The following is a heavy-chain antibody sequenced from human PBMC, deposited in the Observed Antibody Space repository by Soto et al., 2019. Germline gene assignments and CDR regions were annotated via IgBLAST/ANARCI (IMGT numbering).Heavy chain of an antibody. CDR3: ARGYYDSSGYYRWDY. D-gene: IGHD3-22*01. Sequence: QVQLVESGGGLVKPGGSLRLSCAASGFTFSDYYMSWIRQAPGKGLEWVSYISSSSSYTNYADSVKGRFTISRDNAKNSLYLPMNGLRAEDTAVYYCARGYYDSSGYYRWDYWGQGTLVTVSS. J-gene: IGHJ4*02. CDR1: GFTFSDYY. CDR2: ISSSSSYT. V-gene: IGHV3-11*06.